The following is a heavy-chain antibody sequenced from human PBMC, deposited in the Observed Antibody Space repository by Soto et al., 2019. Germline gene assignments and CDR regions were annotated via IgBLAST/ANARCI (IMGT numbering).Heavy chain of an antibody. J-gene: IGHJ4*02. CDR1: GFTFSSYG. CDR2: IWYDGSNK. V-gene: IGHV3-33*01. CDR3: ARALLRSGSLDY. D-gene: IGHD3-22*01. Sequence: GGSLRLSCAASGFTFSSYGMHWVRQAPGKGLEWVAVIWYDGSNKYYADSVKGRFTISRDNSKYTLYLQMNSLRAEDTAVYYCARALLRSGSLDYWGQGTLVAVSS.